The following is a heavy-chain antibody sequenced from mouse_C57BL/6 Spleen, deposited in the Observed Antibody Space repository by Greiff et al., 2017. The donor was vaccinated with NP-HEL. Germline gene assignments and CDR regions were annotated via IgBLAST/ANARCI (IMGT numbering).Heavy chain of an antibody. J-gene: IGHJ1*03. D-gene: IGHD1-1*01. CDR2: INYDGSST. Sequence: EVKVVESEGGLVQPGSSMKLSCTASGFTFSDYYMAWVRQVPEKGLEWVANINYDGSSTYYLDSLKSRFTISRDNAKNILYLQMSSLKSEDTATYYCARDPSLYYGSRSWYFDVWGTGTTVTVSS. CDR3: ARDPSLYYGSRSWYFDV. V-gene: IGHV5-16*01. CDR1: GFTFSDYY.